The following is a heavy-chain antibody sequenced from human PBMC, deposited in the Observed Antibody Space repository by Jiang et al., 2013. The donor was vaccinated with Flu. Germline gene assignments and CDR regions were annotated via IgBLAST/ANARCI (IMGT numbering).Heavy chain of an antibody. V-gene: IGHV3-66*01. CDR2: IYSGGST. CDR1: GFTVISTY. D-gene: IGHD3-16*01. CDR3: ARAIYDSKSRPEYFFDL. J-gene: IGHJ4*02. Sequence: VQLLESGGGLVQPGGSLRLSCTASGFTVISTYMSWVRQASGKGLEWVSVIYSGGSTYYADSVEGRFTISRDNSKNTLYLEMSGLRDEDTAVYYCARAIYDSKSRPEYFFDLWGQGTLVTVSS.